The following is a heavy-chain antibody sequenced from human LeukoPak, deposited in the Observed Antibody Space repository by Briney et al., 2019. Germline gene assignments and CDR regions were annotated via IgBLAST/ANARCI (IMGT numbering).Heavy chain of an antibody. CDR1: GFTFSSYA. CDR2: ISYDGSNK. J-gene: IGHJ3*02. CDR3: ASLVRDGYNLGGHDAFDI. Sequence: GGSLRLSCAASGFTFSSYAMHWVRQAPGKGLEWVAVISYDGSNKYYADSVRGRFTISRDNSKNTLYLQMNSLRAEDTAVYYCASLVRDGYNLGGHDAFDIWGQGTMVTVSS. D-gene: IGHD5-24*01. V-gene: IGHV3-30-3*02.